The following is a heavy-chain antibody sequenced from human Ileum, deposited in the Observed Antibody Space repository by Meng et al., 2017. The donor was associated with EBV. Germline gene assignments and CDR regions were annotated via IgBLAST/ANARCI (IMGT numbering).Heavy chain of an antibody. V-gene: IGHV4-4*02. D-gene: IGHD6-19*01. CDR1: GGSIRSCNW. CDR3: ASLPPPGKQWLVTDY. Sequence: QGLGPGLVEPSGTLSLPCAVSGGSIRSCNWCSWGRQPPGKGLEWIGEIYHSGSTNYNPSLKSRVTISVDKSKNQFSLKLSSVTAADTAVYYCASLPPPGKQWLVTDYWGQGTLVTVSS. J-gene: IGHJ4*02. CDR2: IYHSGST.